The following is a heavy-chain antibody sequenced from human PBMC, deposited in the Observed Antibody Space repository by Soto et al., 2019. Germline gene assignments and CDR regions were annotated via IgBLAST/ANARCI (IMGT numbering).Heavy chain of an antibody. V-gene: IGHV1-69*01. Sequence: QVQLVQSGAEVKKPGSSVKVSCKASGGTFSSYAISWVRQAPGQGLEWMGGIIPIFGTANYAQKFQGRVTITADESTSTAYMELSSLRSEDTAVYYCARGKWRTSYGDWVLPFDYWGQGTLVTVSS. D-gene: IGHD4-17*01. CDR2: IIPIFGTA. J-gene: IGHJ4*02. CDR3: ARGKWRTSYGDWVLPFDY. CDR1: GGTFSSYA.